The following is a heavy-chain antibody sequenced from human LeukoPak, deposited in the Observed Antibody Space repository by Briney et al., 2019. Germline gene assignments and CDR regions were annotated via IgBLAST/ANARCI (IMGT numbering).Heavy chain of an antibody. D-gene: IGHD3-22*01. CDR2: ISWNSGSI. CDR3: AKGYYYDSSGYYFDY. Sequence: GRSLRLSCAASGFTFDDYAMHWVRQAPGKGLEWVSGISWNSGSIGYADSVKGRFTISGDNAKNSLYLQMNSLRAEDTALYYCAKGYYYDSSGYYFDYWGQGTLVTVSS. CDR1: GFTFDDYA. J-gene: IGHJ4*02. V-gene: IGHV3-9*01.